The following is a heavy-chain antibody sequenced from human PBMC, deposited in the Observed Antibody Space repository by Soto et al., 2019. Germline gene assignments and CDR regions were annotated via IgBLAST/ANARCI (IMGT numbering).Heavy chain of an antibody. CDR1: GFSFSDYA. D-gene: IGHD6-13*01. V-gene: IGHV3-23*01. CDR2: ISESGGST. Sequence: SLRLSCAASGFSFSDYAMSWVRQAPGKGLEWVSVISESGGSTHYADSVRGRFTVSRDNSKNSLSLRMNSLRDEDTAVYFCAKRSPYSSGWYSPIFDYWGQGALVTVSS. CDR3: AKRSPYSSGWYSPIFDY. J-gene: IGHJ4*02.